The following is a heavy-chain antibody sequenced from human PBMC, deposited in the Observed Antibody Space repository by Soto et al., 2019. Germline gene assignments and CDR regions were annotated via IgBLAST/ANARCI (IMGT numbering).Heavy chain of an antibody. CDR3: ARGMWFGEKSPGADAFDI. D-gene: IGHD3-10*01. CDR1: GGSFSGYY. V-gene: IGHV4-34*01. J-gene: IGHJ3*02. Sequence: SETLSLTCAVYGGSFSGYYWSWIRQPPGKGLEWIGEINHSGRTNYNPSLKSRVTISGDTSKNQFSLKLSSVTAADTAVYYCARGMWFGEKSPGADAFDIWGQGTMVTVSS. CDR2: INHSGRT.